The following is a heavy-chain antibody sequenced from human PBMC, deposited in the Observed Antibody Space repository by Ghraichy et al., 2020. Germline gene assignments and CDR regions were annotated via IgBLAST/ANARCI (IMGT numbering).Heavy chain of an antibody. J-gene: IGHJ6*02. V-gene: IGHV4-59*01. CDR3: ASTVPPEGYCSSTSCYYYYGMDV. CDR1: GGSISSYY. CDR2: IYYSGST. Sequence: SETLSLTCTVSGGSISSYYWSWIRQPPGKGLEWIGYIYYSGSTNYNPSLKSRVTISVDTSKNQFSLKLSSVTAADTAVYYCASTVPPEGYCSSTSCYYYYGMDVWGQGTTVTVSS. D-gene: IGHD2-2*01.